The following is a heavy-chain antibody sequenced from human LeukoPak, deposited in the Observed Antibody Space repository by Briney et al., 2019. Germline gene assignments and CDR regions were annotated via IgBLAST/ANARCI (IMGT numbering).Heavy chain of an antibody. CDR1: GFAFSSYG. J-gene: IGHJ3*02. D-gene: IGHD3-10*01. CDR3: AKNPGEVNLDAFDI. V-gene: IGHV3-30*02. Sequence: SGGSLRLSCAASGFAFSSYGMHWVRQAPGKGLEWVAYIHYDSTTEDYADSVKGRFTISRDNSKNTLYLQMNSLRAEDTAVYYCAKNPGEVNLDAFDIWGQGTMVTVSS. CDR2: IHYDSTTE.